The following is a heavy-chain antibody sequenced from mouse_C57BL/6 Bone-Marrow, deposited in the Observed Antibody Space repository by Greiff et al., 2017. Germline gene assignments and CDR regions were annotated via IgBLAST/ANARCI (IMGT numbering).Heavy chain of an antibody. V-gene: IGHV5-4*01. D-gene: IGHD1-1*01. CDR1: GFTFSSYA. Sequence: EVQLVESGGGLVKPGGSLKLSCAASGFTFSSYAMSWVRQTPEKRLEWVATISDGGSYTYYPDNVKGRFTISRDNAKNNRYLQMSHLKSEDTAMYYCARGGYYYGSNFDYWGQGTTLTVSS. J-gene: IGHJ2*01. CDR3: ARGGYYYGSNFDY. CDR2: ISDGGSYT.